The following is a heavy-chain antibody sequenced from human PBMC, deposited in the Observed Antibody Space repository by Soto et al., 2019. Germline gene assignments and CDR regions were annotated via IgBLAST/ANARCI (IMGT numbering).Heavy chain of an antibody. D-gene: IGHD5-12*01. CDR3: ARVGSGYDLGGDYYYGMDV. CDR2: ISSSSSYI. Sequence: EVQLVESGGGLVKPGGSLRLSCAASGFTFSSYSMNWVRQAPGKGLEWVSYISSSSSYIYYADSVKGRFTISRDNAKNSLYLQINSLRAEDTAVYYCARVGSGYDLGGDYYYGMDVWGQGTTVTVSS. J-gene: IGHJ6*02. V-gene: IGHV3-21*01. CDR1: GFTFSSYS.